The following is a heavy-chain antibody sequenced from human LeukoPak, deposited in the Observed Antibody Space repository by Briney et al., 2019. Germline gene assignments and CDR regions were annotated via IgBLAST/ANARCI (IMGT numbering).Heavy chain of an antibody. D-gene: IGHD3-22*01. J-gene: IGHJ4*02. V-gene: IGHV4-34*01. CDR3: AKDSYYDSIRLEDFDY. Sequence: KPSETLSLTCAVYGGSFSGYYWSWIRQPPGKGLEWIGEINHSGSTNYNPSLKSRVTISVDTSKNQFSLKLSSVTAADTAVYYCAKDSYYDSIRLEDFDYWGQGTLVTVSS. CDR2: INHSGST. CDR1: GGSFSGYY.